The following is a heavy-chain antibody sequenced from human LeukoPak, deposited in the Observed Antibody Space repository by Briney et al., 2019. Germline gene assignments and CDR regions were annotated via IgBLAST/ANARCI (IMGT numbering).Heavy chain of an antibody. CDR2: ISWNSGRV. J-gene: IGHJ4*02. V-gene: IGHV3-74*01. CDR1: GFTFSSYW. CDR3: AREQATVTSGDFDY. D-gene: IGHD4-17*01. Sequence: GGSLRLSCAASGFTFSSYWMHWVRQAPGKGLVWVSGISWNSGRVDYADSVKGRFTISRDNAKNSLYLQMNSLRAEDTAFYYCAREQATVTSGDFDYWGQGTLVTVSS.